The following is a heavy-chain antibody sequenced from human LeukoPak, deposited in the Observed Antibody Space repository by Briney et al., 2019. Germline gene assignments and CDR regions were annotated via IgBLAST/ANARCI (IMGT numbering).Heavy chain of an antibody. CDR1: GYTFTSYG. V-gene: IGHV1-18*01. D-gene: IGHD3-22*01. J-gene: IGHJ4*02. Sequence: ASVKVSCKASGYTFTSYGISWVRQAPGQGLEWMGWISAYNGNTNYAQKLQGRVTMTTDTSTSTAYMELRSLRSDDTAVYYCARAHYYDSSGYPRDCWGQGTLVTVSS. CDR2: ISAYNGNT. CDR3: ARAHYYDSSGYPRDC.